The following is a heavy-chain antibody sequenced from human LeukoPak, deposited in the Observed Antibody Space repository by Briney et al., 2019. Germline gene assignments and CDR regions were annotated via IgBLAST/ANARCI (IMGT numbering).Heavy chain of an antibody. Sequence: GRSLRLSCAASGFTFSSYAMHWVRQAPGKGLEWVAVISYDGSNKYYADSVKGRFTISRDNSKNTLYLQMNSLRAEDTAVYYCAREGSKYSSSWYLDAFDIWGQGTMVTVSS. D-gene: IGHD6-13*01. CDR2: ISYDGSNK. CDR3: AREGSKYSSSWYLDAFDI. V-gene: IGHV3-30-3*01. J-gene: IGHJ3*02. CDR1: GFTFSSYA.